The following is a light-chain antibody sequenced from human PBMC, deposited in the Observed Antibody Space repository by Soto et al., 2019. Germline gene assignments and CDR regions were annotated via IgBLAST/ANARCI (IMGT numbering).Light chain of an antibody. V-gene: IGKV3-20*01. Sequence: EIVLTQSPGTLSLSPGERVTLSCRASQTVTSSYLAWYQQKPGQAPRLLLYDASSRATGVPDRFSGSGSGTDFTLTISGLEPEDFAVYYCHQYGSSPPYTFGQGTKLEIK. CDR3: HQYGSSPPYT. J-gene: IGKJ2*01. CDR1: QTVTSSY. CDR2: DAS.